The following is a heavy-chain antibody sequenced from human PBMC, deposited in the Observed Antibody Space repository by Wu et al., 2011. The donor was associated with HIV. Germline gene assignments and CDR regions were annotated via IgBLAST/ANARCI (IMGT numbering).Heavy chain of an antibody. CDR2: IIPMFGTA. J-gene: IGHJ6*04. V-gene: IGHV1-69*01. CDR3: ARVWGNRGVDYSAHFGMDV. Sequence: QVQLVQSGAEVKKPGSSVKVSCKASGGTFSSYGISWVRQAPGQGLEWMGGIIPMFGTAKYAQKFQGRVTITTDESTSTTYMELNSLRSEDTAVYYCARVWGNRGVDYSAHFGMDVWGKGTTVTVSS. CDR1: GGTFSSYG. D-gene: IGHD3-16*01.